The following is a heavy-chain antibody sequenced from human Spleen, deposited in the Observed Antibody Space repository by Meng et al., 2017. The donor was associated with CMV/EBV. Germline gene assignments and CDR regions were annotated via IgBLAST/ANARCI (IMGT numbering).Heavy chain of an antibody. CDR3: AKDCYCSGGSCYRDYYYGMDV. CDR2: ISWNSGSI. V-gene: IGHV3-9*01. CDR1: GFTFDDYA. J-gene: IGHJ6*02. Sequence: GGSLRLSCAASGFTFDDYAMHWVRHAPGKGLEWVSGISWNSGSIGYADSEKGRFTISRDNAKNSLYLQMNSLRAEDTALYYCAKDCYCSGGSCYRDYYYGMDVWGQGTTVTVSS. D-gene: IGHD2-15*01.